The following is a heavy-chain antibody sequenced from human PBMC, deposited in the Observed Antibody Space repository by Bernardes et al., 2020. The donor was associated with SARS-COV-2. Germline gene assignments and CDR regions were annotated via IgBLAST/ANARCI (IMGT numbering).Heavy chain of an antibody. J-gene: IGHJ4*02. CDR3: ARDLGFLQSEDY. CDR1: GFTFSTYG. Sequence: GGSLRLSFTASGFTFSTYGMHWVLPAPGKGLEWVAVIWYDGSNKYYADSVKGRFTISRDNSKNTLYLQMNSLRAEDTAVYYCARDLGFLQSEDYWGQGTLVTVSS. V-gene: IGHV3-33*01. D-gene: IGHD1-26*01. CDR2: IWYDGSNK.